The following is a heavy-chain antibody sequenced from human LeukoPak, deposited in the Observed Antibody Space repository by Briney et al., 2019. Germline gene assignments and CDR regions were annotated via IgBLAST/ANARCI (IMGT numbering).Heavy chain of an antibody. CDR2: ISGSGGST. CDR3: AKDLYSSSWFDY. CDR1: GFTFSSYA. J-gene: IGHJ4*02. V-gene: IGHV3-23*01. D-gene: IGHD6-13*01. Sequence: HPGGSLRLSCAASGFTFSSYAMSWVRQAPGKGLEWVSAISGSGGSTYYADSVKGRFTISRDNSKNTLYLQMNSLRAEDTAVYYCAKDLYSSSWFDYWGQGTLVTVSS.